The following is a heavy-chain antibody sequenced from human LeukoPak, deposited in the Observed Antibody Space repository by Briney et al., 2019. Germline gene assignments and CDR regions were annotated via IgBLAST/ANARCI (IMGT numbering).Heavy chain of an antibody. CDR2: MSPDSDGT. J-gene: IGHJ4*02. CDR3: ANQEGIGAPGAWFDN. CDR1: GNSFTGYY. D-gene: IGHD1-26*01. Sequence: GASVKVSCKASGNSFTGYYVHWVRQAPGQGLEWMGCMSPDSDGTNFAQNFQGRVSTTRDTSIRTVYLELRSLRADDTAVYYCANQEGIGAPGAWFDNWGQGTLVTVSS. V-gene: IGHV1-2*02.